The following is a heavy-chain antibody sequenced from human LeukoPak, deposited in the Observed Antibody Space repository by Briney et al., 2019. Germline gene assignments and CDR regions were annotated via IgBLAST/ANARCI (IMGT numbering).Heavy chain of an antibody. D-gene: IGHD2-15*01. CDR1: GGSISSSNW. CDR3: ARPLSLGYCSGGSCYGRGAWFDR. J-gene: IGHJ5*02. CDR2: IYHSGST. Sequence: SGTLSLTCAVSGGSISSSNWWSWVRQPPGKGLEWIGQIYHSGSTNYNPSLKSRVTISVDKSKNQFSLKLRSVTAADTAVYYCARPLSLGYCSGGSCYGRGAWFDRWGQGTLLTVSS. V-gene: IGHV4-4*02.